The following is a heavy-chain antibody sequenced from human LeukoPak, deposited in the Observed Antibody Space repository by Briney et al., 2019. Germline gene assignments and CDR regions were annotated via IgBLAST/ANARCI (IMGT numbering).Heavy chain of an antibody. V-gene: IGHV3-74*01. D-gene: IGHD3-16*01. CDR3: TFGYVVMGAFDI. CDR2: FSSDGSIT. CDR1: GFTFSSYW. J-gene: IGHJ3*02. Sequence: GGSLRLPCAASGFTFSSYWMHWVRQTPGKGLVRVSRFSSDGSITTYADSVKGRFTISRDNAKNTLYLQMNSLRAEDTAVYYCTFGYVVMGAFDIWGQGTMVTVSS.